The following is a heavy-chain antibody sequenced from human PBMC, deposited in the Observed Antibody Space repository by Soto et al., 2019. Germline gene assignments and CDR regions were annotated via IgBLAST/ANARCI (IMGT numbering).Heavy chain of an antibody. CDR2: LSGSGATT. Sequence: EVQLLESGGGLVQPGASLRLSCAASGFTFSDYAMSWVRQAPGKGLEWVSALSGSGATTYYAGSVKGRFTISRDNSNNSLYLQMDSLRAEDTALYYGAKVRSSGWFFDFWGQGTLVTVSS. D-gene: IGHD6-19*01. CDR3: AKVRSSGWFFDF. J-gene: IGHJ4*02. CDR1: GFTFSDYA. V-gene: IGHV3-23*01.